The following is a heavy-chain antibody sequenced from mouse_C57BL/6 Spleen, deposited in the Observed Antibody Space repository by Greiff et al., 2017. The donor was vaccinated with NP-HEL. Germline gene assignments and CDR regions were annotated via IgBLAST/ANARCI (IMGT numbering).Heavy chain of an antibody. J-gene: IGHJ4*01. CDR1: GYTFTDYY. D-gene: IGHD1-1*01. V-gene: IGHV1-76*01. CDR2: IYPGSGNT. Sequence: VQLVESGAELVRPGASVKLSCKASGYTFTDYYINWVKQRPGQGLEWIARIYPGSGNTYYNEKFKGKATLTAEKSSSTAYMQLSSLTSEDSAVYFCARGFYGSSPYYAMDYWGQGTSVTVSS. CDR3: ARGFYGSSPYYAMDY.